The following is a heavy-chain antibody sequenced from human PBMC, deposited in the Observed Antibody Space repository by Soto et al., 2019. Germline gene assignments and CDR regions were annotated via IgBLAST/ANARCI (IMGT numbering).Heavy chain of an antibody. CDR3: ASLYYYDSSGYFGGHYYYGMDV. CDR1: GFTFSSYS. CDR2: ISSSSGYI. J-gene: IGHJ6*02. Sequence: EVQLVESGGGLVKPGGSLRLSCAASGFTFSSYSMNWVRQAPGKGLEWVSSISSSSGYIYYADSVRGRFTISRDNAQNSLFLHMNSLRAEDTAVYYRASLYYYDSSGYFGGHYYYGMDVWGQGTTVTVSS. D-gene: IGHD3-22*01. V-gene: IGHV3-21*01.